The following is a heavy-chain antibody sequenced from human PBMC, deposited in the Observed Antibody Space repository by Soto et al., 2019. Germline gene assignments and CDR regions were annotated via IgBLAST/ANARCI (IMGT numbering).Heavy chain of an antibody. Sequence: QVQLVQSGAEVKKPGASVKVSCKASGYTFTGHYMHWVRQAPGQGFEWMGWINPNSGGTNYAQKFQGRVTMTRDTSISTAYMELSRLISDDTAVYYCAREYSSTWYPFDYWGQGTLVTVSS. J-gene: IGHJ4*02. CDR2: INPNSGGT. V-gene: IGHV1-2*02. CDR3: AREYSSTWYPFDY. CDR1: GYTFTGHY. D-gene: IGHD6-13*01.